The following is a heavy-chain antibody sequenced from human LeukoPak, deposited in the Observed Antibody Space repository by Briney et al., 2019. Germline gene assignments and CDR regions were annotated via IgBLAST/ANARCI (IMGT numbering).Heavy chain of an antibody. CDR2: ISAYSGDT. CDR3: AREYYDFWSGYPNDY. Sequence: GASVKVSCKASGYTFTSYGISWVRQAPGQGLEWMGWISAYSGDTNYAQKFQGRATMTTDTSTSTAYMELRSLRSEDTAVYYCAREYYDFWSGYPNDYWGQGTLVTVSS. CDR1: GYTFTSYG. J-gene: IGHJ4*02. V-gene: IGHV1-18*01. D-gene: IGHD3-3*01.